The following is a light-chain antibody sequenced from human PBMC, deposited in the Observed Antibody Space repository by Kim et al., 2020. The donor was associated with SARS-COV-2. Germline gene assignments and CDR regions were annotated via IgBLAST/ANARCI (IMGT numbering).Light chain of an antibody. Sequence: ASVGDRVTITCQASQDIGNFLTWYQQKPGKAPKLLIYDTSKLEPGVSSRFSGSGSGTLFTFIISGLQPEDIATYYCQQYDRVPITFGQGTRLEIK. J-gene: IGKJ5*01. CDR2: DTS. CDR1: QDIGNF. V-gene: IGKV1-33*01. CDR3: QQYDRVPIT.